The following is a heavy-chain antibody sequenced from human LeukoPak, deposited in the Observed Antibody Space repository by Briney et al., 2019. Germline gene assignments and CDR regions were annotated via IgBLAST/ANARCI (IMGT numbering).Heavy chain of an antibody. CDR3: AREAPSGYDYLDY. Sequence: GGSLRLSCAASGFTVSSNYMSWVSQAPGKGLEWVLVIYSGGSTYYADSVKGRFTISRDNSKNTLYLQMNSLRAEDTAVYYCAREAPSGYDYLDYWGQGTLVTVSS. D-gene: IGHD5-12*01. J-gene: IGHJ4*02. CDR2: IYSGGST. CDR1: GFTVSSNY. V-gene: IGHV3-53*01.